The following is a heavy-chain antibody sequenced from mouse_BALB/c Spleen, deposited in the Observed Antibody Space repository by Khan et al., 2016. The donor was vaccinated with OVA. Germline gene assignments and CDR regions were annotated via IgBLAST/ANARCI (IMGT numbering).Heavy chain of an antibody. V-gene: IGHV2-4-1*01. CDR3: ARNQGGYYGSSAGFAY. J-gene: IGHJ3*01. CDR2: IWSGGST. CDR1: GFSLTNYG. Sequence: VQLQESGPGLVQPSQSLSITCTVSGFSLTNYGIHWVRQSPGKSLEWLGVIWSGGSTDYNAAFVSRLSISKDISKSQVFFKMNSLQADDTAIYXCARNQGGYYGSSAGFAYWGQGTLVTVSA. D-gene: IGHD1-1*01.